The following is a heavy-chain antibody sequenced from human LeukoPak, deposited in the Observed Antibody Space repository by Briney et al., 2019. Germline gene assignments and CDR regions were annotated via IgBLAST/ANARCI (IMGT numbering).Heavy chain of an antibody. Sequence: SVKVSCKASGGTFSSYAISWVRQAPGQGLEWMGGIIPIFGTANYAQKFQGRVTITADESTSTAYMELSSLRSEDTAVYYCVNRRKDYYGMDVWGHGTTVTVSS. CDR2: IIPIFGTA. D-gene: IGHD1-14*01. V-gene: IGHV1-69*01. J-gene: IGHJ6*02. CDR3: VNRRKDYYGMDV. CDR1: GGTFSSYA.